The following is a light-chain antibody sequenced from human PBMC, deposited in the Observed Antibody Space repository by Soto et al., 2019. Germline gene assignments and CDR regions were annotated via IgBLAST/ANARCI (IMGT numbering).Light chain of an antibody. V-gene: IGLV2-14*03. Sequence: QSVLTQPASVSGSPGQSITISCTGTNSDVGGYDFVSWYQQHPGKAPKLLIYDVSKRPSGLSSRFSGSKSGNTASLTISGLLPEDEADYYCSSFTGSTAWVFGGGTKVTVL. CDR2: DVS. CDR1: NSDVGGYDF. J-gene: IGLJ3*02. CDR3: SSFTGSTAWV.